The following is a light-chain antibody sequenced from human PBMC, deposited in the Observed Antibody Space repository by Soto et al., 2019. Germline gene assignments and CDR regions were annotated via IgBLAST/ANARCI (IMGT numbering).Light chain of an antibody. CDR2: NDN. J-gene: IGLJ1*01. V-gene: IGLV1-47*02. Sequence: QAVLTQPPSASETPGQRVTISCSGTRSNIASNFVYWYQQLPGTAPKLLIYNDNQRPSGVPDRFSGSKSGTSASLAISGLRSEDEADYYCASWDDSLTGYVFGTGTKLTVL. CDR1: RSNIASNF. CDR3: ASWDDSLTGYV.